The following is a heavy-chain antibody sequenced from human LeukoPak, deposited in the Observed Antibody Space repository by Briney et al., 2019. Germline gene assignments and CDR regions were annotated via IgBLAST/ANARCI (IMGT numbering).Heavy chain of an antibody. V-gene: IGHV1-18*01. CDR2: ISAYNGNT. Sequence: GASVKVSCKASGYTFTSYGISWVRQAPGQGPEWMGWISAYNGNTNYAQKLQGRVTMTTDTSTSTAYMELRSLRSDDTAVYYCATQYSSGWYMDYWGQGTLVTVSS. CDR3: ATQYSSGWYMDY. CDR1: GYTFTSYG. J-gene: IGHJ4*02. D-gene: IGHD6-19*01.